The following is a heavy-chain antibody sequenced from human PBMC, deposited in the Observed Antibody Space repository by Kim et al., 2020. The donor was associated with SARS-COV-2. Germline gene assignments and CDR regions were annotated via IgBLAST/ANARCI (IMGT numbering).Heavy chain of an antibody. CDR1: GFTFSSSD. V-gene: IGHV3-13*01. Sequence: GGSLRLSCAASGFTFSSSDMHWVRQATGKGLEWVAAIGTAGDTYYPGSVKGRFTISRENAKNSLYLQMNSLRAEDTAVYDCARGRWYYDFWSGYKGGEYCFDPWGQGTLVTVSS. CDR2: IGTAGDT. D-gene: IGHD3-3*01. CDR3: ARGRWYYDFWSGYKGGEYCFDP. J-gene: IGHJ5*02.